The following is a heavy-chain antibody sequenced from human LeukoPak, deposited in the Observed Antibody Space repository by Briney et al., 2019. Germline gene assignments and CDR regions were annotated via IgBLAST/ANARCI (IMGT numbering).Heavy chain of an antibody. CDR2: IYSGGST. Sequence: PGGSLRLSCAASGFTVSSNYMSWVRQAPGKGLEWVSVIYSGGSTYYADSVKGRFTISRNNSKNTLYLQMNSLRAEDTAVYYCARDPAHYNMDVWGQGTTVTVSS. V-gene: IGHV3-53*01. J-gene: IGHJ6*02. CDR3: ARDPAHYNMDV. CDR1: GFTVSSNY.